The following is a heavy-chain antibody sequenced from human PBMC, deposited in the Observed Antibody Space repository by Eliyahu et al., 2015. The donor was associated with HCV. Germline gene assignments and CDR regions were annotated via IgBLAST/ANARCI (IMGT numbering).Heavy chain of an antibody. Sequence: QVQLVESGGGVVQPGRSLTLSCAASGFTFSSHAMHWVRQAPGKGLEWVXXXXGISYNGNNKQFIDSVKGRFTISRDNSKNTVTLQMNSLRADDTAMYYCSNGGMVYAPSFDYWGRGTLVVVSS. CDR2: ISYNGNNK. V-gene: IGHV3-30*18. CDR3: SNGGMVYAPSFDY. J-gene: IGHJ4*02. D-gene: IGHD2-8*01. CDR1: GFTFSSHA.